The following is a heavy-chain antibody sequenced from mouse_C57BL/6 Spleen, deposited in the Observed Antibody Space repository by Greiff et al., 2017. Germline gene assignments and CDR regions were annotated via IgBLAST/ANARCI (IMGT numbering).Heavy chain of an antibody. V-gene: IGHV3-6*01. D-gene: IGHD1-1*02. J-gene: IGHJ4*01. CDR2: ISYDGSN. CDR1: GYSITSGYY. CDR3: ARWGGSYAMDY. Sequence: EVQLVESGPGLVKPSQSLSLTCSVTGYSITSGYYWNWIRQFPGNKLEWMGYISYDGSNNYNPSLKNRISITRDKSKNQFFLKLNSVTTEDTATYYCARWGGSYAMDYWGQGTSVTVSS.